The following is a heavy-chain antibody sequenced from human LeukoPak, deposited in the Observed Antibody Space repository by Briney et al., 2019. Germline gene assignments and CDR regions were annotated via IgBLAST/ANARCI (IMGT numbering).Heavy chain of an antibody. Sequence: PSETLSLTCAVYGGSFSGYYWSWIRQPPGKGLEWIGEINHSGSTNYNPSFKSRVTISVDTSKNQFSLKLSSVTAADTAVYYCARGYRYYHYWGQGTLVTVSS. D-gene: IGHD3-16*02. CDR3: ARGYRYYHY. CDR2: INHSGST. J-gene: IGHJ4*02. V-gene: IGHV4-34*01. CDR1: GGSFSGYY.